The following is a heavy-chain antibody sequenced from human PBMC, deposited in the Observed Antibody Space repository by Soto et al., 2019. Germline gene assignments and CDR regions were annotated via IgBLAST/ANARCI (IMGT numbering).Heavy chain of an antibody. Sequence: ASVKVSCKASGYTFTGYYMHWVRQAPGQGLEWMGWINPNSGGTNYAQKFQGWVTMTRDTSISTAYMELSRLRSDDKAVYYCARVNMVRVRPDAFDICGQRSMVTVSS. CDR1: GYTFTGYY. V-gene: IGHV1-2*04. CDR3: ARVNMVRVRPDAFDI. J-gene: IGHJ3*02. CDR2: INPNSGGT. D-gene: IGHD3-10*01.